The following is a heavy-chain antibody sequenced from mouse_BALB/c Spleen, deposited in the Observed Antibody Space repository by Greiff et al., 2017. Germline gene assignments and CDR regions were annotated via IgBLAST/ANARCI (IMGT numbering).Heavy chain of an antibody. CDR2: ISSGGSYT. J-gene: IGHJ2*01. CDR3: ARDYFDY. CDR1: GFTFSSYA. Sequence: EVQRVESGGGLVKPGGSLKLSCAASGFTFSSYAMSWVRQSPEKRLEWVAEISSGGSYTYYPDTVTGRFTISRDNAKNTLYLEMSSLRSEDTAMYYCARDYFDYWGQGTTLTVSS. V-gene: IGHV5-9-4*01.